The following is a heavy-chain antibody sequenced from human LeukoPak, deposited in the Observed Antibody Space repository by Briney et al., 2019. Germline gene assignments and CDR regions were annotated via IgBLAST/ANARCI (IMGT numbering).Heavy chain of an antibody. CDR1: GGSISSSNW. CDR3: ARDRGYSSSFLDY. D-gene: IGHD6-13*01. J-gene: IGHJ4*02. V-gene: IGHV4-4*02. Sequence: PSDTLSFTCAVSGGSISSSNWWSWVRQPPGKGLEWIGEIYHSGSTNYNPSLKSRVTISVDKSKNQFSLKLSSVTAADTAVYYCARDRGYSSSFLDYWGQGTLVTVSS. CDR2: IYHSGST.